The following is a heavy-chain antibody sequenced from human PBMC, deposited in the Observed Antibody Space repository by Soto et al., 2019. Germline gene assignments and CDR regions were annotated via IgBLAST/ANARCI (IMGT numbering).Heavy chain of an antibody. CDR2: INHSGST. Sequence: SETLSLTCAVYGGSFSGYYWSWIRQPPGKGLEWIGEINHSGSTNYNPSLKSRVTISVDTSKNQFSLKLSSVTAADTAVYYCARRYCSSTSCYYPPHSSGWHGAKSKNWFDPWGQGILVTVSS. CDR3: ARRYCSSTSCYYPPHSSGWHGAKSKNWFDP. D-gene: IGHD2-2*01. V-gene: IGHV4-34*01. J-gene: IGHJ5*02. CDR1: GGSFSGYY.